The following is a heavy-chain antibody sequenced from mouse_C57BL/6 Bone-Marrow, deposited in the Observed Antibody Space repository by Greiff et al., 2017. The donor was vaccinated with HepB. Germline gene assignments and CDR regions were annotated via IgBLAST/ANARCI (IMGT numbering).Heavy chain of an antibody. CDR3: ARERRGYIDV. V-gene: IGHV5-16*01. Sequence: EVQRVESEGGLVQPGSSMKLSCTASGFTFSDYYMAWVRQVPEKGLEWVANINYDGSSTYYLDTLKGRFIISRDIAKNTLYMQMSSLKSEDTATYYCARERRGYIDVWGTGTSVTVSS. CDR1: GFTFSDYY. CDR2: INYDGSST. D-gene: IGHD1-2*01. J-gene: IGHJ1*03.